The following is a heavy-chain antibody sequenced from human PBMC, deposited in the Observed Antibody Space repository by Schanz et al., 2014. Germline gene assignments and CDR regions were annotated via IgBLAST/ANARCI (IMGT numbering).Heavy chain of an antibody. D-gene: IGHD3-10*01. V-gene: IGHV3-74*02. CDR1: GFTFSSYW. CDR2: IKSDGSST. J-gene: IGHJ5*02. Sequence: EVQLVESGGGLVQPGGSLRLSCAASGFTFSSYWMHWVRQAPGEGLVWVSGIKSDGSSTSYADSVKGRFTISRDNTKNTLYQQMNSLRTEDTAVYYCAGPALWFGDNCFDPWGQGTLVTVSS. CDR3: AGPALWFGDNCFDP.